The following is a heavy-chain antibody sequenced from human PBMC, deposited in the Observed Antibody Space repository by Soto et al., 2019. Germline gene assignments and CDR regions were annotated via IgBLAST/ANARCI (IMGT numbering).Heavy chain of an antibody. CDR1: GGSISSSSYY. CDR3: ARHNGPLYVGYYYDMDV. D-gene: IGHD3-16*01. Sequence: QLQLQDSGPGLVKPSETLSLTCTVSGGSISSSSYYWGWIRQPPGKGLEWIGSIYYSGYTYYNPSLKSRVTISVDTSKNQFSLKLSSVTAADTAVYYCARHNGPLYVGYYYDMDVWGQGTTVTVSS. V-gene: IGHV4-39*01. J-gene: IGHJ6*02. CDR2: IYYSGYT.